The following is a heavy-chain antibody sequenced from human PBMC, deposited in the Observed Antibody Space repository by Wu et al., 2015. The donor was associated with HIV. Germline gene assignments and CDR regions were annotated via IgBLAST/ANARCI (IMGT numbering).Heavy chain of an antibody. Sequence: QVQLVQSGAEVKKPGASVQVSCKASGYTFTGYYMHWVRQAPGQGLEWMGWINPNSGGTSYAQEFQGRVTMTRDTSISTVYMELSRLRSDDTAVYYCARVSSSSGSYGSFDYWGQGTLV. V-gene: IGHV1-2*02. CDR3: ARVSSSSGSYGSFDY. D-gene: IGHD6-19*01. CDR2: INPNSGGT. CDR1: GYTFTGYY. J-gene: IGHJ4*02.